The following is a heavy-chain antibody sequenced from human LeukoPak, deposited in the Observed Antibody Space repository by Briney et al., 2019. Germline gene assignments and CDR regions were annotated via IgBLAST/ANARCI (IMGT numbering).Heavy chain of an antibody. D-gene: IGHD3-3*01. J-gene: IGHJ3*01. CDR2: ISYDGSKI. CDR3: ARESGWGLPHAFDF. CDR1: GFTFSSYP. Sequence: PGGPLRLSCAASGFTFSSYPLHWVRQAPGKGLEWVTLISYDGSKIYYADSVKGRFTISRDNSKNTLYLQMNSLRAEDTAVYYCARESGWGLPHAFDFWGQGTMVTVSS. V-gene: IGHV3-30-3*01.